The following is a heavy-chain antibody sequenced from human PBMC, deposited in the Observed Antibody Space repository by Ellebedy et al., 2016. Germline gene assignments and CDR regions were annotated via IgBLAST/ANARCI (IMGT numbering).Heavy chain of an antibody. CDR1: GYIFTSYD. CDR3: ARRELPSIRTFDI. D-gene: IGHD3-3*02. J-gene: IGHJ3*02. V-gene: IGHV1-8*01. CDR2: MNPNSGHT. Sequence: ASVKVSCKASGYIFTSYDINWVRQAPGQGLEWMGWMNPNSGHTAYAQKFQGRITMTRNTSISTAYMEVSNLRSEDTAVYYCARRELPSIRTFDIWGQGTMVTVSS.